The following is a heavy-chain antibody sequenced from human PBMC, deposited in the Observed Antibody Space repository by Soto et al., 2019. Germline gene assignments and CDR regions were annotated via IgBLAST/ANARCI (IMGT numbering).Heavy chain of an antibody. V-gene: IGHV1-18*01. Sequence: ASVKVSCKASGYTFTSYGISWVRQAPGQGLEWMGWISAYNGNTNYAQKLQGRVTMTTDTSTSTAYMELRSLRSEDTAVYYCAGAAAGANDAFDIWGQGTMVTVSS. CDR3: AGAAAGANDAFDI. D-gene: IGHD1-26*01. CDR1: GYTFTSYG. J-gene: IGHJ3*02. CDR2: ISAYNGNT.